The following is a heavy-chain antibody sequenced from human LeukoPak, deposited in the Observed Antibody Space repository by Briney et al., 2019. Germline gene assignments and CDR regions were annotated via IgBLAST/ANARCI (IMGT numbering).Heavy chain of an antibody. J-gene: IGHJ2*01. CDR1: GGSTFSYY. D-gene: IGHD7-27*01. Sequence: SETLSLTCTVSGGSTFSYYWNWIRQPAGKGLEWIGHIYTSGSTNYNPSLKSRVTMSVDTSKNQFSLKLSSVTAADTAVYYCARWGSHSYWYFDLWGRGTLVTVYS. CDR2: IYTSGST. CDR3: ARWGSHSYWYFDL. V-gene: IGHV4-4*07.